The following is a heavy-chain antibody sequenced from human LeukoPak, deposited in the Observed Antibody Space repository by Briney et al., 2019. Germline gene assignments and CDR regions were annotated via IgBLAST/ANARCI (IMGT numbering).Heavy chain of an antibody. CDR2: IYYSGST. CDR3: GRLFYDFWSGHYYYYMDV. D-gene: IGHD3-3*01. J-gene: IGHJ6*03. Sequence: SETLSLTCTVSGGSIRSTSYYWGWIRQPPGKGLEWIGSIYYSGSTYDNPSLNSRVTISVDTSKNQFSLKLSSVTAADTAVYYCGRLFYDFWSGHYYYYMDVWGKGTTVTVSS. V-gene: IGHV4-39*01. CDR1: GGSIRSTSYY.